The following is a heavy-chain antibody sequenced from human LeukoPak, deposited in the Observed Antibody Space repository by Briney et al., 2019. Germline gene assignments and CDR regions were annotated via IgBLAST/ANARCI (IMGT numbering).Heavy chain of an antibody. CDR2: ISGSGGST. Sequence: GGSLRLSCAASGFTFSSYAMSWVRQAPGKGLEWVSAISGSGGSTYYADSVKGRFTISRDNSKNTLYLQMNSLRAEDTAVYYCAKDLSVPRNWPHPIYYCGMDVWGQGTTVTVSS. V-gene: IGHV3-23*01. CDR3: AKDLSVPRNWPHPIYYCGMDV. D-gene: IGHD2-2*02. J-gene: IGHJ6*02. CDR1: GFTFSSYA.